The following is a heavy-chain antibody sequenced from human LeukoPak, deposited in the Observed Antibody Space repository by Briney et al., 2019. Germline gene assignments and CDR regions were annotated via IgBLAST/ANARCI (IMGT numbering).Heavy chain of an antibody. CDR3: ARRNRRHFDY. V-gene: IGHV4-38-2*02. CDR2: IYYSGST. D-gene: IGHD1-14*01. J-gene: IGHJ4*02. CDR1: GYSISTSYY. Sequence: SETLSLTCTVSGYSISTSYYWGWIRQPPGKGLEWIGSIYYSGSTYYNPSLKSRVTISVDTSKNQFSLKLSSVTAADTAVYYCARRNRRHFDYWGQGTLVTVSS.